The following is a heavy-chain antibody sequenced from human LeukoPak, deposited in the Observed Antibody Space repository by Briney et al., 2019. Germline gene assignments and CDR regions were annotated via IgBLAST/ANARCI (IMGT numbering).Heavy chain of an antibody. CDR3: ARGFVDRGYSGYDVRDDAFDI. CDR2: INHSGST. CDR1: GGSFSGYY. Sequence: SETLSLTCAVYGGSFSGYYWSWMRQPPGKGLEWIGEINHSGSTNYNPSLKSRVTISVDTSKNQFSLKLSSVTAADTAVYYCARGFVDRGYSGYDVRDDAFDIWGQGTMVTVSS. D-gene: IGHD5-12*01. V-gene: IGHV4-34*01. J-gene: IGHJ3*02.